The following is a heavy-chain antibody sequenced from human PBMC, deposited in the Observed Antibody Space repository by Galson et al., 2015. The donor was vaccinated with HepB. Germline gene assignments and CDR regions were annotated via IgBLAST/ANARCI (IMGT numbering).Heavy chain of an antibody. CDR1: GFSLATSGVG. V-gene: IGHV2-5*02. D-gene: IGHD2-21*01. Sequence: PALVKPTQTLKLTCTFSGFSLATSGVGVGWIRQPPGSALEWLGSIYWDDDKRYNPSLKARVTIAQHASKNQVVLTMANMDPLDRGTYFCAHLTTRTEIAVPWFDPWGPGILVAVSS. CDR3: AHLTTRTEIAVPWFDP. CDR2: IYWDDDK. J-gene: IGHJ5*02.